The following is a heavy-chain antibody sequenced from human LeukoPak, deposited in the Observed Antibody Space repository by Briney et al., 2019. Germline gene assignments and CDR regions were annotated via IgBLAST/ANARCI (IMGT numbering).Heavy chain of an antibody. CDR3: AKDQGEMATITDSFDY. CDR2: ISGSGGST. D-gene: IGHD5-24*01. V-gene: IGHV3-23*01. J-gene: IGHJ4*02. Sequence: GGSLRLSCAASGFTFSSYAMSWVRQAPGKGLEWVSAISGSGGSTYYADSVKGRFTISRDNSKNTLYLQMNSLRAEDTAVYYCAKDQGEMATITDSFDYWGQGTLVTVSS. CDR1: GFTFSSYA.